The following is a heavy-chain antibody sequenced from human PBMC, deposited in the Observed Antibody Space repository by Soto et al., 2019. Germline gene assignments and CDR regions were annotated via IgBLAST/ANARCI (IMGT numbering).Heavy chain of an antibody. CDR1: GYSFTAYW. Sequence: PGESLKISCKGSGYSFTAYWIGWVRQMPGKGLEWMGIIYPGDSDTRYSPSFQGQVTISADKSISTAYLQWSSLKASDTAMYYCARHVLTGYYNFYYGMDVWGQGTTVTV. V-gene: IGHV5-51*01. CDR3: ARHVLTGYYNFYYGMDV. D-gene: IGHD3-9*01. J-gene: IGHJ6*02. CDR2: IYPGDSDT.